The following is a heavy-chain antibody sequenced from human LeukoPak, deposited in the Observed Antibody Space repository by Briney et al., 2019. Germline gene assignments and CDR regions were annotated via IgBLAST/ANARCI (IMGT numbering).Heavy chain of an antibody. Sequence: GGSLRLSCAASGFTVSSNYMSWVRQAPGKGLEWVSVIYSGGSTYYADSVKGRSTISRHNSKNTLYLQMNSLRAEDTAVYYCARLYYYGSGSYYNDDYWGQGTLVTVSS. D-gene: IGHD3-10*01. CDR3: ARLYYYGSGSYYNDDY. J-gene: IGHJ4*02. V-gene: IGHV3-53*04. CDR2: IYSGGST. CDR1: GFTVSSNY.